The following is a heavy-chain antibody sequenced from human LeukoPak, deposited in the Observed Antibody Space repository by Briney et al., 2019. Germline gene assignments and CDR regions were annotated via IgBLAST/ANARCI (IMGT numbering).Heavy chain of an antibody. CDR1: GYALVNFG. V-gene: IGHV1-18*01. CDR2: ISAHFDKT. CDR3: AREKLLYYFDTTSARALDI. J-gene: IGHJ3*02. D-gene: IGHD3-22*01. Sequence: ASVKVSCKASGYALVNFGFTWVRQAPGQGLEWMGWISAHFDKTNYAQKFHGRLTLTTDTSTGTAYMELRSLRSDGTAIYYCAREKLLYYFDTTSARALDIWGQGTVVTVSS.